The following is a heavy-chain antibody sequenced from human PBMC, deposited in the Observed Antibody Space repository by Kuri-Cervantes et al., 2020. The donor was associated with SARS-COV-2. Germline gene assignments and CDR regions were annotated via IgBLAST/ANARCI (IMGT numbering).Heavy chain of an antibody. J-gene: IGHJ4*02. V-gene: IGHV4-59*01. CDR1: GGSISSYY. D-gene: IGHD6-19*01. CDR2: IYYSGST. Sequence: SETLSLTCTVSGGSISSYYWSWIRQPPGKGLEWIGYIYYSGSTNYNPSLKSRVTISVDTSKNQFSLQLSSVTAADTAVYYCARYGSGWYPYYFDYWGQGNLVTVSS. CDR3: ARYGSGWYPYYFDY.